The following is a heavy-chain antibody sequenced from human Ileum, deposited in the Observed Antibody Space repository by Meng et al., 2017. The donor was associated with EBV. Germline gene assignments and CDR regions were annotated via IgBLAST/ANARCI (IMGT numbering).Heavy chain of an antibody. J-gene: IGHJ4*02. CDR1: GASVTSSGYY. D-gene: IGHD1-26*01. CDR3: ARDLRVGGAFDY. Sequence: QLQQSRPGLVRPSETLSLTCTVPGASVTSSGYYWSWLRQSPGKGLEWLGYVNYNGDSTYNPSLRSRVTIFIDTSKKQFYLNLTSATAADTAIYYCARDLRVGGAFDYWGQGTLVTVSS. CDR2: VNYNGDS. V-gene: IGHV4-61*08.